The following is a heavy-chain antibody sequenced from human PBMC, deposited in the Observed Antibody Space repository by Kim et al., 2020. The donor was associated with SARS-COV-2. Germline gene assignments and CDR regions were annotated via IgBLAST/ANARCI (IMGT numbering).Heavy chain of an antibody. Sequence: ASVKVSCKASGYTFTSYGISWVRQAPGQGLEWMGWISAYNGNTNYAQKLQGRVTMTTDTSTSTAYMELRSLRSDDTAVYYCAREGDYYDSSVYQPQADWGQATLVNVSS. D-gene: IGHD3-22*01. CDR2: ISAYNGNT. CDR1: GYTFTSYG. V-gene: IGHV1-18*04. CDR3: AREGDYYDSSVYQPQAD. J-gene: IGHJ4*02.